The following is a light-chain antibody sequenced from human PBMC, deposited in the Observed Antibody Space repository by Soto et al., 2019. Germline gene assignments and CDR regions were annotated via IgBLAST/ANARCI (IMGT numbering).Light chain of an antibody. Sequence: EKVMTQSPATLSVSQGERATLSCRASQGISYNLAWYQQKLGQSPRLLIFGASTRAIVIPARFSGSGSDTEFTLTITSLQSEDLAVYYCQQYNDWPVTFGQGTKVDIK. V-gene: IGKV3-15*01. CDR2: GAS. CDR3: QQYNDWPVT. CDR1: QGISYN. J-gene: IGKJ1*01.